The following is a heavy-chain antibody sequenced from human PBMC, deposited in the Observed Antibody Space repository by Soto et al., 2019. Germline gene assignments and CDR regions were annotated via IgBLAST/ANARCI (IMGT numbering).Heavy chain of an antibody. CDR3: ARDAFVASYQPLLDHFDY. CDR2: ISYDGSNK. J-gene: IGHJ4*02. CDR1: GFTFSSYA. D-gene: IGHD2-2*01. V-gene: IGHV3-30-3*01. Sequence: QVQLVESGGGVVQPGRSLRLSCAASGFTFSSYAMHWVRQAPGKGLEWVAVISYDGSNKYYADSVKGRFTISRDNSKNTLYLQMNSLRAEDTAVYYCARDAFVASYQPLLDHFDYWGQGTLVTVSS.